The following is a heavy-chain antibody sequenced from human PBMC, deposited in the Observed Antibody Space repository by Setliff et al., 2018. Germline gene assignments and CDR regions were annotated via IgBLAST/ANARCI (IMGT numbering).Heavy chain of an antibody. D-gene: IGHD6-13*01. CDR3: ARVGQQLVYYYYGMDV. J-gene: IGHJ6*02. Sequence: PSETLSLTCAVYGGSFTDHFWSWIRQPPGKGLEWIGEINHSGSTNYNPSLKSRVSISVDASKNQFSLKLTSVTAADTAVYFCARVGQQLVYYYYGMDVWGQGTTVTVSS. V-gene: IGHV4-34*01. CDR2: INHSGST. CDR1: GGSFTDHF.